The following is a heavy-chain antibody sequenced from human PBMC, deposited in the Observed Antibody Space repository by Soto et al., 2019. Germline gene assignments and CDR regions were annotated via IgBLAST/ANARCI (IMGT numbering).Heavy chain of an antibody. D-gene: IGHD2-2*01. V-gene: IGHV4-38-2*01. CDR1: GYSISSGYY. CDR3: ARGSTSEGMDV. CDR2: IYHSGST. Sequence: PSETLSLTCAVSGYSISSGYYGGWIRQPPGKGLEWIGNIYHSGSTYYNPSLKSRVTISVDTSENQFSLKLSSVTAADTAVYYCARGSTSEGMDVWGQGTTVTV. J-gene: IGHJ6*02.